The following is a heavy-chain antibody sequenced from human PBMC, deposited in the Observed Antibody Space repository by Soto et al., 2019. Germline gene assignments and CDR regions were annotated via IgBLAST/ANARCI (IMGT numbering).Heavy chain of an antibody. CDR3: ARGDSRGWYYYYYGMDV. CDR2: ISYDGSNK. CDR1: GFTFSSYA. D-gene: IGHD6-19*01. V-gene: IGHV3-30-3*01. Sequence: QVQLVESGGGVVQPGRSLRLSCAASGFTFSSYAMHWVRQAPGKGLEWVAVISYDGSNKYYADSVKGRFTISRDNSKNTLYLQMNSLRPEDTALYYCARGDSRGWYYYYYGMDVWGQGTTVTVSS. J-gene: IGHJ6*02.